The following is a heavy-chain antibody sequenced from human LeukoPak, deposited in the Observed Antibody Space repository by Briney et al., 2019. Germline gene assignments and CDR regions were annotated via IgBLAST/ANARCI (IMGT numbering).Heavy chain of an antibody. J-gene: IGHJ4*02. D-gene: IGHD2-15*01. CDR2: ISSCSSYI. Sequence: GGSLRLSCAASGFTFSSYSMNWVRQAPGKGLEWVSSISSCSSYIYYADSVKGRFTISRDNAKNSLYLQMNSLRAEDTAVYYCARVFSGYCSGGSCYFLDYWGQGTLVTVSS. CDR3: ARVFSGYCSGGSCYFLDY. V-gene: IGHV3-21*01. CDR1: GFTFSSYS.